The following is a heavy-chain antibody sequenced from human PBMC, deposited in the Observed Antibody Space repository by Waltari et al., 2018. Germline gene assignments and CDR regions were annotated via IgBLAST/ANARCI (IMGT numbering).Heavy chain of an antibody. D-gene: IGHD2-15*01. V-gene: IGHV4-38-2*02. CDR2: IYHSGST. Sequence: QVQLQESGPGLVKPSETLSLTCTVSGYSISSGSYRGWIRQPPGKGLEWIGSIYHSGSTYYNPSLKSRVTISVDTSKNQFSLKLSSVTAADTAVYYCARDRPDCSGGSCYPRGFQHWGQGTLVTVSS. J-gene: IGHJ1*01. CDR1: GYSISSGSY. CDR3: ARDRPDCSGGSCYPRGFQH.